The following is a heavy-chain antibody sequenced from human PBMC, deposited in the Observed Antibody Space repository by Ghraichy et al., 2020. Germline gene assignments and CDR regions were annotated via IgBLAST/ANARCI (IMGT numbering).Heavy chain of an antibody. J-gene: IGHJ3*02. D-gene: IGHD3-16*01. V-gene: IGHV4-38-2*01. CDR1: GYSITSVYY. CDR3: ARRLRGEAFDI. CDR2: IYHSGST. Sequence: SETLSLTCAVSGYSITSVYYWGWIRQPPGKGLEWIGSIYHSGSTYYNPSLKSRVTISVDMSKNKFSLKLSTVTAADTAVYYCARRLRGEAFDIWGQGTMVIVSS.